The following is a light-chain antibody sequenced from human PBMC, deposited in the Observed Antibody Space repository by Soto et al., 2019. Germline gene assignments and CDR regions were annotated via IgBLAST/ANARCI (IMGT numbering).Light chain of an antibody. V-gene: IGKV3-20*01. Sequence: EIVLTQSPGTLSLSPRERATLSCRASQSVSSSYLAWYQQKPGQAPRLLIYGASSRATGIPDRFSGSGSGTDFTLTISRLEPEDFAVHYCQQYGSSLWTFGQGTKVDIK. CDR1: QSVSSSY. CDR3: QQYGSSLWT. CDR2: GAS. J-gene: IGKJ1*01.